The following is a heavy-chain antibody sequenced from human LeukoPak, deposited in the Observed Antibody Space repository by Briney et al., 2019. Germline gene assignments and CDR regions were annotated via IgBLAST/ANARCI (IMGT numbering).Heavy chain of an antibody. CDR3: ARRRGYCSSTSCYYHWFDP. J-gene: IGHJ5*02. CDR1: GGSFSGYY. V-gene: IGHV4-34*01. Sequence: SETLSLTCAVYGGSFSGYYWSWIRQPPGKGLEWIGEINHSGSTNYNPSLKSRVTISLDTSKNQFSLKMSSVTAADTAVYYCARRRGYCSSTSCYYHWFDPWGQGTLVTVSS. CDR2: INHSGST. D-gene: IGHD2-2*01.